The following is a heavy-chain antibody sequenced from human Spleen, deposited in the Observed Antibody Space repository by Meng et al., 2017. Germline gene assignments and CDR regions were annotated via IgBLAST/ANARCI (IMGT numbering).Heavy chain of an antibody. CDR3: TNSRIAMAGGY. J-gene: IGHJ4*02. CDR2: IKQDGSEK. CDR1: GFTFSSYW. Sequence: GESLKISCAASGFTFSSYWMSWVRQAPGKGLEWVANIKQDGSEKYYVDSVKGRFTISRDNSKNTLYPQMNSLRAEDTAVYYCTNSRIAMAGGYWGQGTLVTVSS. V-gene: IGHV3-7*03. D-gene: IGHD6-19*01.